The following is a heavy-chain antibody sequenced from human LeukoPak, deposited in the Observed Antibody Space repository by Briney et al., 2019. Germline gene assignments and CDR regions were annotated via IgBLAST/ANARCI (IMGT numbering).Heavy chain of an antibody. D-gene: IGHD3-16*01. CDR2: IYYSGST. CDR3: ARVLRANFDY. V-gene: IGHV4-59*01. J-gene: IGHJ4*02. CDR1: GGSISSYY. Sequence: SETLSLTCTVSGGSISSYYWSWIRQPPGKGLEWIGYIYYSGSTNYKPSLKSRVTISVDTSKNQFSLKLSSVTAADTAVYYCARVLRANFDYWGQGTLVTVSS.